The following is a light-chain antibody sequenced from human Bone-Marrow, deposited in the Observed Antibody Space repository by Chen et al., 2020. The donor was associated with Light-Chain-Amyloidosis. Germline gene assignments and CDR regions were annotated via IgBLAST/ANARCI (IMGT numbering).Light chain of an antibody. CDR3: CSSSDTDTLI. J-gene: IGLJ2*01. V-gene: IGLV2-23*01. Sequence: QPPLTQPASVAGSVGQSITISCTGTSTDVGHYNLFSWYQQHPGEAPKLLIYEDSERPSGVSNRFSGSKSGNTASLTISGLQTEDQADYYCCSSSDTDTLIFGTGTRLTVL. CDR1: STDVGHYNL. CDR2: EDS.